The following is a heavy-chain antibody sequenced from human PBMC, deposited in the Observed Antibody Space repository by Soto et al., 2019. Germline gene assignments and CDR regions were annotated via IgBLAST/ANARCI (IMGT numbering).Heavy chain of an antibody. Sequence: QVQLVQSGAEVKKPGASVKVSCEASGYTFSSYGISWVRQAPGQGCEWMGWISGYNSITRYAQKFQGRVTMTTDTSTSTAYMELRSLRSDDAAVYHCARAFGSTDYWGQGTLVTVSS. J-gene: IGHJ4*02. CDR3: ARAFGSTDY. V-gene: IGHV1-18*01. CDR1: GYTFSSYG. CDR2: ISGYNSIT. D-gene: IGHD6-13*01.